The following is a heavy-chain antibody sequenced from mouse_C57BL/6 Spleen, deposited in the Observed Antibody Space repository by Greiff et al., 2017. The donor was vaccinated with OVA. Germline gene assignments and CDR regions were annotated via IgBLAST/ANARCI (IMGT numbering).Heavy chain of an antibody. J-gene: IGHJ4*01. CDR3: ARDGGLRPGYYAMDY. CDR2: ISDGGSYT. Sequence: DVQLVESGGGLVKPGGSLKLSCAASGFTFSSYAMSWVRQTPEKRLEWVATISDGGSYTYYPDNVKGRFTISRDNAKNNLYLQMSHLKSEDTAMYYCARDGGLRPGYYAMDYWGQGTSVTVSS. V-gene: IGHV5-4*01. CDR1: GFTFSSYA. D-gene: IGHD2-2*01.